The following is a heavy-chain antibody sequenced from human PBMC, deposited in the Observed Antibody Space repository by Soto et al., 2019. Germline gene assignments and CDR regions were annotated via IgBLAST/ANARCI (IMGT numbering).Heavy chain of an antibody. CDR3: TRGRLRLGGLSLRSGLDAFDI. J-gene: IGHJ3*02. CDR1: GFTCGDYA. V-gene: IGHV3-49*04. CDR2: IRSKAYGGTT. D-gene: IGHD3-16*02. Sequence: GGSLRLSCTASGFTCGDYAMSWVRQAPGKGLEWVGFIRSKAYGGTTEYAASVKGRFTISRDDSKSIAYLQMNSLKTEDTAVYYCTRGRLRLGGLSLRSGLDAFDIWGQGTMVTVSS.